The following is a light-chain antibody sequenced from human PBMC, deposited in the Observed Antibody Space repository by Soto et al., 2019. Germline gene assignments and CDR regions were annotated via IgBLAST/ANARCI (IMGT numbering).Light chain of an antibody. J-gene: IGKJ1*01. CDR3: QQTSSSPWT. CDR1: QTISSW. V-gene: IGKV1-5*01. Sequence: DIQMTQSPSTLSGSVGDRVTITCRASQTISSWLAWYQHKPGRGPTLLIYAASSLQSGVPSRFSGSGSGTDFTLTIGSLQPEDFATYYCQQTSSSPWTFGQGTKVEIK. CDR2: AAS.